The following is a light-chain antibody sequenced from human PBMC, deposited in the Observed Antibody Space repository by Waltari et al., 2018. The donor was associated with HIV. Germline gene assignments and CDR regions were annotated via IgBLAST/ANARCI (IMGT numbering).Light chain of an antibody. CDR2: ENY. CDR1: SPNVGKRP. V-gene: IGLV1-51*02. J-gene: IGLJ2*01. Sequence: QSLLTQPPSVSAAPGQRVTIPCSGSSPNVGKRPVSWYQQFPGAAPKLLIYENYQRPSDITDRFSGSKSGSSATLDITGLQAEDEADYYCGAWDDSLRAGIFGGWTKLSVL. CDR3: GAWDDSLRAGI.